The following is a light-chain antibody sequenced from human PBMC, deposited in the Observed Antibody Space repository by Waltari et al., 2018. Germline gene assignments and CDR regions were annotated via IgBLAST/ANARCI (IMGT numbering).Light chain of an antibody. J-gene: IGLJ1*01. Sequence: QSALTQPPSVSGSPGQSVTISCTGTSSDVGSYNFVSWYQQHPDKAPKVLIYDVNKRPSGVPDRFSGSKSGNTASLTISGLQGEDEADYYCCSYAGSYTYVFGTGTKVTAL. CDR3: CSYAGSYTYV. CDR1: SSDVGSYNF. V-gene: IGLV2-11*01. CDR2: DVN.